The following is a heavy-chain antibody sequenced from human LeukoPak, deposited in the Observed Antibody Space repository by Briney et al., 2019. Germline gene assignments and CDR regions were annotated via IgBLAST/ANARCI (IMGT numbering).Heavy chain of an antibody. V-gene: IGHV3-30*02. CDR1: AFTFTDYT. CDR3: ARGVTSWPQGPYHFDY. Sequence: PGRSLRPSRAVSAFTFTDYTTTSARHAPGNGLEWVASIGCDGSEKYSSDSLKDRFTISRDNSKNTLYLQLNTVRPEDTAVFYCARGVTSWPQGPYHFDYWGQGILITVSS. D-gene: IGHD2-2*01. J-gene: IGHJ4*02. CDR2: IGCDGSEK.